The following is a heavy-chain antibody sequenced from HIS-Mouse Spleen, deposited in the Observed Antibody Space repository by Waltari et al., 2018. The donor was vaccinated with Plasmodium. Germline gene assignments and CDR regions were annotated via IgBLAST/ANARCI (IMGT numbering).Heavy chain of an antibody. D-gene: IGHD2-15*01. CDR2: ISYDGSNK. V-gene: IGHV3-30-3*01. J-gene: IGHJ4*02. CDR3: ARDRRLAFDY. Sequence: QVQLVESGGGVVQPGRSLRLSCAASGFTFNSYAMHWVRQAPGKGLEWGAVISYDGSNKYYADSVKGRFTISGYNSKNTLYLQMNSLRAEDTAVYYCARDRRLAFDYWGQGTLVTVSS. CDR1: GFTFNSYA.